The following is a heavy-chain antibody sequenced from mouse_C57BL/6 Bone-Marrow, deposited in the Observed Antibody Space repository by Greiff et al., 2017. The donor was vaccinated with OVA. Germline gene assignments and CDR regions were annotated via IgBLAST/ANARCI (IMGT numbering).Heavy chain of an antibody. CDR2: INPNYGTT. D-gene: IGHD1-1*01. CDR3: ARSSYYYGSSLYYAMDY. CDR1: GYSFTDYN. V-gene: IGHV1-39*01. J-gene: IGHJ4*01. Sequence: VQLKQSGPELVKPGASVKISCKASGYSFTDYNMNWVKQSNGKSLEWIGVINPNYGTTSYNQKFKGKATLTVDQSSSTAYMQLNRLTSEDSAVYYCARSSYYYGSSLYYAMDYWGQGTSVTVSS.